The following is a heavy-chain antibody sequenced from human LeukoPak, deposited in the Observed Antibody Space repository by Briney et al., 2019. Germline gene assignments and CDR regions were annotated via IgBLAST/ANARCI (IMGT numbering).Heavy chain of an antibody. CDR2: ISSSSSTI. CDR3: ARADVRWYSSGYSDY. Sequence: PGGSLRLSCAASGFTFSSYSMNWVRQAPGKGLEWVSYISSSSSTIYYADSVKGRFTISRDNAKNSLYLQMNSLRAEDTAVYYCARADVRWYSSGYSDYWGQGTLVTVSS. J-gene: IGHJ4*02. CDR1: GFTFSSYS. V-gene: IGHV3-48*01. D-gene: IGHD3-22*01.